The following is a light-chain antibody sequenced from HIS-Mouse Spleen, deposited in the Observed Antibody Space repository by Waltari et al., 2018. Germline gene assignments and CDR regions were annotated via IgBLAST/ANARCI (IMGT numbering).Light chain of an antibody. J-gene: IGKJ2*01. Sequence: EIVLTQSPGTLSLSPGERATLPCRASQSVSSSYLAWYQQKPGQAPRLLIYGASSRATGIPDRFSGSGSGTDFTLTISRLEPEDFAVYYCQQYGSSPYNFGQGTKLEIK. CDR2: GAS. V-gene: IGKV3-20*01. CDR1: QSVSSSY. CDR3: QQYGSSPYN.